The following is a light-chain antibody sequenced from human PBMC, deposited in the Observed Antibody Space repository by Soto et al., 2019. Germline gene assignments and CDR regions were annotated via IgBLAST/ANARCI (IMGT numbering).Light chain of an antibody. CDR2: GNS. CDR1: SSNIGAGYD. V-gene: IGLV1-40*01. Sequence: QSVLTQPPSVSGAPGQRVTISCTGSSSNIGAGYDVHWYQQLPGTAPKLLIYGNSNRPSGVPDRFYGSKSGTSASMAITGLQAEDEADYSCQSYDSSQSALFGGGTKLTVL. J-gene: IGLJ3*02. CDR3: QSYDSSQSAL.